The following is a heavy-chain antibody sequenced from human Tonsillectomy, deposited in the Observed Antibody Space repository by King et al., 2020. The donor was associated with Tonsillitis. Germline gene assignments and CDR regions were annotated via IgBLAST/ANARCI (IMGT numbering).Heavy chain of an antibody. CDR2: INHSGST. J-gene: IGHJ6*03. V-gene: IGHV4-34*01. CDR3: ARGGLYSGSYYYYYMDV. Sequence: VQLQQWGAGLLKPSETLSLTCAVYGGSFSGFYWSWIRQPPGKGLEWIGDINHSGSTNYNPSLKSRVTISLDTSKKQFCLKRSSVTAAATAVYYCARGGLYSGSYYYYYMDVWGEGTTVTVSS. D-gene: IGHD5-12*01. CDR1: GGSFSGFY.